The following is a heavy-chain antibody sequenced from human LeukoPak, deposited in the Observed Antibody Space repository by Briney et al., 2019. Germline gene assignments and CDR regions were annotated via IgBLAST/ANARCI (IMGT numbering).Heavy chain of an antibody. J-gene: IGHJ6*02. Sequence: EASVKVSCKASGGTFSSYAISWVRQAPGQGLEWMGGIIPIFGTANYAQKFQGRVTITADESTSTAYMELSGLRSEDTAVYYCARASGYYSDYYYYGMDVWGQGTTVTVSS. V-gene: IGHV1-69*13. CDR2: IIPIFGTA. CDR1: GGTFSSYA. D-gene: IGHD3-22*01. CDR3: ARASGYYSDYYYYGMDV.